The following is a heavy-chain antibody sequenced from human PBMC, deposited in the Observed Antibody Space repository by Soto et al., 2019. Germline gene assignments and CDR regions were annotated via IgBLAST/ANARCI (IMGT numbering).Heavy chain of an antibody. CDR3: ARADYGDTKIYSFDH. D-gene: IGHD4-17*01. CDR1: GYTFTEYG. CDR2: ISPYNGKT. Sequence: ASVKVSGKTSGYTFTEYGISWFRQAPGQGLEWMGWISPYNGKTNYIQEFQDRVTITTDTPSTTVYMDLRTLKSDDTAIYFCARADYGDTKIYSFDHWGQGTLVTVSS. V-gene: IGHV1-18*01. J-gene: IGHJ4*02.